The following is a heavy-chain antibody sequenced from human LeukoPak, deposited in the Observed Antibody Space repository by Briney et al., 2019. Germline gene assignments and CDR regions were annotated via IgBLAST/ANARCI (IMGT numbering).Heavy chain of an antibody. CDR3: ARGYLVGATDWFDP. J-gene: IGHJ5*02. Sequence: GASVKVSCKASGYTFTGYYTHWVRQAPGQGLEWMGWINPNSGGTNYAQKFQGRVTMTRDTSISTAYMELSRLRSDDTAVYYCARGYLVGATDWFDPWGQGTLVTVSS. D-gene: IGHD1-26*01. V-gene: IGHV1-2*02. CDR1: GYTFTGYY. CDR2: INPNSGGT.